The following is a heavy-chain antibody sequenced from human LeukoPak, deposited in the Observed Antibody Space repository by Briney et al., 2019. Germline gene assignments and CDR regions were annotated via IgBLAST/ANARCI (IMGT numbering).Heavy chain of an antibody. Sequence: SETLSLTCAVYGGSFSGYYWSWICQPPGKGLEWIGEINHSGSTNYNPSLKSRVTISVDTSKNQFSLKLSSVTAADTAVYYCARGRGYCSSTSCYLDYWGQGTLVTVSS. CDR3: ARGRGYCSSTSCYLDY. D-gene: IGHD2-2*01. CDR2: INHSGST. V-gene: IGHV4-34*01. J-gene: IGHJ4*02. CDR1: GGSFSGYY.